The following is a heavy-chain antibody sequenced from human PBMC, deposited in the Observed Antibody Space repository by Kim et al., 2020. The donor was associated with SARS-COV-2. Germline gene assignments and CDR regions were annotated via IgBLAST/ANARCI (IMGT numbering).Heavy chain of an antibody. CDR3: ARVLGYYDSSGYRKYYYYGMDV. J-gene: IGHJ6*02. CDR1: GYTFTSYG. Sequence: ASVKVSCKASGYTFTSYGISWVRQAPGQGLEWMGWISAYNGNTNYAQKLQGRVTMTTDTSTSTAYMELRSLRSDDTAVYYCARVLGYYDSSGYRKYYYYGMDVWGQGTTVTVSS. V-gene: IGHV1-18*01. D-gene: IGHD3-22*01. CDR2: ISAYNGNT.